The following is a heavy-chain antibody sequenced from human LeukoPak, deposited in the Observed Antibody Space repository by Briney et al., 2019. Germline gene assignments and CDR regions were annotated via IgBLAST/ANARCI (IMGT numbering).Heavy chain of an antibody. V-gene: IGHV3-7*04. CDR2: MNIDGSEK. D-gene: IGHD4-23*01. Sequence: PGGSLRLSCAASGFTFSNYWMGWVCQAPGKRLEWVANMNIDGSEKYYADSVKGRFSISRDDARNSVYLQMASLRVEDTAVYYCARAPGSPYGGNSGYWGQGTLVTVSS. CDR3: ARAPGSPYGGNSGY. J-gene: IGHJ4*02. CDR1: GFTFSNYW.